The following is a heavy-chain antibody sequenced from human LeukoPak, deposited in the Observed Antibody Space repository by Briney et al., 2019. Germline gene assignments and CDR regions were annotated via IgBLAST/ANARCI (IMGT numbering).Heavy chain of an antibody. D-gene: IGHD3-16*01. CDR2: IKQDGSEK. V-gene: IGHV3-7*01. CDR3: ARGGWGAGPYYYYGMDV. J-gene: IGHJ6*02. Sequence: PGGSLRLSCAASGFTFSSYWMSWVRQAPGKGLEWVANIKQDGSEKYYVDSVKGRFTISRDNAKNSLYLQMNSLRAEDTAVYYCARGGWGAGPYYYYGMDVWGQGTTVTVSS. CDR1: GFTFSSYW.